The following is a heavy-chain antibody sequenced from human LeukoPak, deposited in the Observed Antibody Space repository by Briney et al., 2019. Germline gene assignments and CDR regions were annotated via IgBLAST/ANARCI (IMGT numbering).Heavy chain of an antibody. Sequence: GGSLRLSCAASGFTFSSYRMNWVRQAPGKGLEWVVNIKQDGSEKDYVDSVKGRFTISRDNAKNSLYLQMNSLRAEDTAVYYCARTRDLRYYFGYWGQGTLVTVSS. J-gene: IGHJ4*02. CDR3: ARTRDLRYYFGY. CDR1: GFTFSSYR. D-gene: IGHD3-3*01. V-gene: IGHV3-7*03. CDR2: IKQDGSEK.